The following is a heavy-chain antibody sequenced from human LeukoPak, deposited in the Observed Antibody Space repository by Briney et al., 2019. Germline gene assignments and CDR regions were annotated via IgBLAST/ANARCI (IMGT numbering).Heavy chain of an antibody. V-gene: IGHV3-20*04. CDR3: ARSEGRSWYGRHFDY. Sequence: GGSLRLSCAASGFTFDDYGMSWVRQAPGKGLEWVSGINWNGGSTGYADSVKGRFTISRDNAKNSLYLQMNSLRAEDTALYYCARSEGRSWYGRHFDYWGQGTLVTVSS. CDR1: GFTFDDYG. D-gene: IGHD6-13*01. CDR2: INWNGGST. J-gene: IGHJ4*02.